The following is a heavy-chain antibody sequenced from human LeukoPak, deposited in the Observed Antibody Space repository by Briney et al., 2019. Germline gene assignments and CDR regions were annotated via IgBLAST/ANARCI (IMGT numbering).Heavy chain of an antibody. CDR1: GGSISSYY. D-gene: IGHD2-2*01. CDR3: ARGGGLHVVVPAAQGSFDY. V-gene: IGHV4-59*01. Sequence: SETLSLTCTVSGGSISSYYWSWIRQPPGKGLEWIGYIYYSGSTNYNPSLKCRVTISVDTSKNQFSLKLSSVTAADTAVYYCARGGGLHVVVPAAQGSFDYWGQGTLVTVSS. J-gene: IGHJ4*02. CDR2: IYYSGST.